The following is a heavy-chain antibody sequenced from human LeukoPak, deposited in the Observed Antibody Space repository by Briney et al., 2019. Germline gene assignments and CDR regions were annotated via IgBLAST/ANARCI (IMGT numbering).Heavy chain of an antibody. CDR1: GYSFTSYW. Sequence: HGESLKISCKGSGYSFTSYWIGWVRQMPGKGLEWMGIIYPGDSDTRYSPSFQGQVTISADKSISTAYLQWSSLKASDTAMYYCARRRPGEMTIDAFDIWGQGTMVTVSS. CDR3: ARRRPGEMTIDAFDI. J-gene: IGHJ3*02. CDR2: IYPGDSDT. D-gene: IGHD5-24*01. V-gene: IGHV5-51*01.